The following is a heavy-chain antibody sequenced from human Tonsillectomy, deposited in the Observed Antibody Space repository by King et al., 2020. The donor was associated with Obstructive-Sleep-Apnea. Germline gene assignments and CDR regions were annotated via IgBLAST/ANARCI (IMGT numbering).Heavy chain of an antibody. CDR1: GGSISSSNW. V-gene: IGHV4-4*02. J-gene: IGHJ4*02. D-gene: IGHD5-18*01. CDR2: IFHMGRT. Sequence: VQLQESGPGLVKPSGTLSLTCAVSGGSISSSNWWSWVRPPPGKGLGWIGEIFHMGRTNYNPSLKSRLTISVDKSKNHFSLKLTSVTAADTAVYYCARGTALIPLYFDYWGQGTLVTVSP. CDR3: ARGTALIPLYFDY.